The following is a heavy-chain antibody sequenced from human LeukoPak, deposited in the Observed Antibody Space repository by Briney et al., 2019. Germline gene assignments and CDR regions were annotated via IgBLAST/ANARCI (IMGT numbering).Heavy chain of an antibody. V-gene: IGHV4-39*07. CDR1: GGSISSSSYY. CDR2: IYYSVST. D-gene: IGHD4-17*01. J-gene: IGHJ4*02. Sequence: PSETLSLTCTVSGGSISSSSYYWGWIRQPPGKGLEWIGSIYYSVSTYYNPSLKSRVTISVDTSKNQFSLKLSSVTAAGTAVYYCARVPTVTFFDYWGQGTLVTVSS. CDR3: ARVPTVTFFDY.